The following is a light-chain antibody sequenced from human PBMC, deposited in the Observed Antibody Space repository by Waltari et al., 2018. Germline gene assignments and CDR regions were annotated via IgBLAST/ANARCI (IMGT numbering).Light chain of an antibody. Sequence: QYVLTQPPSVSGAPGQKITISCTGSRSNIGAPYAVPWYQHLPGRVPKLLIYGNHNRPSGVPDRFSGSRSGTSASLAITGLQAEDEADYYCQSYDSSLSGSVFGGGTKLTVL. CDR3: QSYDSSLSGSV. V-gene: IGLV1-40*01. CDR2: GNH. J-gene: IGLJ2*01. CDR1: RSNIGAPYA.